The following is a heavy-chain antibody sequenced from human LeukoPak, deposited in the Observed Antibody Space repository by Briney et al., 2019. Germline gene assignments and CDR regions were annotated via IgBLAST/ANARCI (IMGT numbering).Heavy chain of an antibody. CDR2: ISYDGSNK. CDR3: AKEKYSSGWPFDY. CDR1: GFTFSSHA. V-gene: IGHV3-30*18. Sequence: GGSLRLSCAASGFTFSSHAMSWVRQAPGKGLEWVAVISYDGSNKYYADSVKGRFTISRDNSKNTLYLQMNSLRAEDTAVYYCAKEKYSSGWPFDYWGQGTLVTVSS. J-gene: IGHJ4*02. D-gene: IGHD6-19*01.